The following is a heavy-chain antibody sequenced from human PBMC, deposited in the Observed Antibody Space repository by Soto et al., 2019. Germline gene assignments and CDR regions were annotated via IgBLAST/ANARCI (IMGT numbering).Heavy chain of an antibody. Sequence: QLQLQESGPGLVKPSETLYLSCAVYGGSITSSSHDWGWIRQPPGKGLECIGNIYYDGNTYYNPSLKSRVTISLDTSKNQFSLRLNSVTAADTALYYCARSSITPRLFMYPFDYWGQGTLVTVSS. CDR1: GGSITSSSHD. CDR3: ARSSITPRLFMYPFDY. J-gene: IGHJ4*02. CDR2: IYYDGNT. D-gene: IGHD6-6*01. V-gene: IGHV4-39*01.